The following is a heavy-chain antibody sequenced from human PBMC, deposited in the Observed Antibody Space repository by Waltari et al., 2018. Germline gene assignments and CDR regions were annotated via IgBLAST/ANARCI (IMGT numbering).Heavy chain of an antibody. CDR1: GFTFSSYS. V-gene: IGHV3-21*01. D-gene: IGHD6-13*01. Sequence: EVQLVESGGGLVKPGGSLRLSCAASGFTFSSYSMNWVRQAPGKGLEWVSSISSSSSYIYYADSVKGRFTISRDNAKNSLYLQMNSLRAEDTAVYYCASLIAAAGKGGYWGQGTLVTVSS. CDR2: ISSSSSYI. J-gene: IGHJ4*02. CDR3: ASLIAAAGKGGY.